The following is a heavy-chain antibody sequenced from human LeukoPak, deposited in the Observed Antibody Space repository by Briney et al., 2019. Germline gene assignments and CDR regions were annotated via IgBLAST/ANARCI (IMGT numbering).Heavy chain of an antibody. CDR3: ASLYAFDI. CDR2: INHGGST. V-gene: IGHV4-34*01. J-gene: IGHJ3*02. Sequence: PSETLSLTCAVYGGSFSGYYWSWIRQPPGKGLEWIGEINHGGSTNYNPSLKSRVTISVDTSKNQFSLKLSSVTAADTAVYYCASLYAFDIWGQGTMVTVSS. CDR1: GGSFSGYY.